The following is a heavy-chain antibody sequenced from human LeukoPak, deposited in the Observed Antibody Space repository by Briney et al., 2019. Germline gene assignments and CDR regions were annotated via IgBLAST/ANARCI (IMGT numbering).Heavy chain of an antibody. Sequence: SETLSLTCTVSGGSISSYYWSWIRQPAGKGLEWIGRIYTSGSTNYNPSLKSRVTMSVDTSKNQFSLKLGSVTAADTAVYYCARDTYYYDSSGYYYVHYFDYWGQGTLVTVSS. CDR1: GGSISSYY. J-gene: IGHJ4*02. D-gene: IGHD3-22*01. V-gene: IGHV4-4*07. CDR2: IYTSGST. CDR3: ARDTYYYDSSGYYYVHYFDY.